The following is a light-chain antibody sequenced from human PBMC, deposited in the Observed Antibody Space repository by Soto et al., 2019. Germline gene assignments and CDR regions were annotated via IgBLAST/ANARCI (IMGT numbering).Light chain of an antibody. V-gene: IGKV4-1*01. CDR2: WAS. CDR1: QSVLYSSNNKNY. CDR3: QQDYSTPLT. J-gene: IGKJ4*01. Sequence: DIVMTQSPDSLAVSLGERATINCKSSQSVLYSSNNKNYLAWYQQKPGQPPKLLIYWASTRESGVPDRFSGSGSGTDFTLPISRLQAEDWAVYYCQQDYSTPLTFGGGTKVEIK.